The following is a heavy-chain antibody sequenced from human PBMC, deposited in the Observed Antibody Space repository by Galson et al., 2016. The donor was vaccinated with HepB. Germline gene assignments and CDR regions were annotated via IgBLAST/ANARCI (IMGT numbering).Heavy chain of an antibody. V-gene: IGHV2-5*02. D-gene: IGHD7-27*01. Sequence: PALVKPTQTLTLTCTFSGFSLTTSGVGVGWIRQPPGKALEWLAITYWDDDKRYSPSLESRLTINKDTSKNQVVLILTNMDPVDTATYYCAHSDWGSNAFDIWGQGTMVTVSS. CDR3: AHSDWGSNAFDI. CDR2: TYWDDDK. CDR1: GFSLTTSGVG. J-gene: IGHJ3*02.